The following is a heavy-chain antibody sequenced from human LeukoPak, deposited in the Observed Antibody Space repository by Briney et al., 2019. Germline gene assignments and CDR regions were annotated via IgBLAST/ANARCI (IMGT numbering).Heavy chain of an antibody. V-gene: IGHV3-74*01. D-gene: IGHD3-16*02. CDR3: ARDSRYHTGWRSYQPYWFDP. J-gene: IGHJ5*02. Sequence: GGSLRLSCAASGFTFNIYWIHWVRQPPGKGLEWLSRISDDGTTTNYADSVKGRFTISRDNAKNTLYLQMHSLRVDDTAVYYCARDSRYHTGWRSYQPYWFDPWGQGTLVTVSS. CDR1: GFTFNIYW. CDR2: ISDDGTTT.